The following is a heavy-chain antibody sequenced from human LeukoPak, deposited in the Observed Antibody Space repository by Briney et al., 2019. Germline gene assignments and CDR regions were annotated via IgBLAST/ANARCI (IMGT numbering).Heavy chain of an antibody. Sequence: GGSLRLSCSASGFTFSSYAMHWVRQAPGKGLEYVSAISSNGGSTYYADSVKGRFTISRDNSKNTLYLQMSSLRAEDTAVYYCAKKFRGTTVISGDYFDYWGQGTLVTVSS. CDR1: GFTFSSYA. CDR2: ISSNGGST. V-gene: IGHV3-64D*06. J-gene: IGHJ4*02. D-gene: IGHD4-17*01. CDR3: AKKFRGTTVISGDYFDY.